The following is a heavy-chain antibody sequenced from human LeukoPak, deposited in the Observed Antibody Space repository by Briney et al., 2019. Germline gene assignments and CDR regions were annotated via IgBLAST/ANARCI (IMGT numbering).Heavy chain of an antibody. Sequence: PGGSLRLSCAASGFTFSSYWMHWVRQAPGKGLVWVSRINSDGSSTSYADSVKGRFTISRDNAKNSLYLQMNSLRVEDTAVYYCAKDHYDYVSSDWGQGTLVTVSS. CDR1: GFTFSSYW. CDR3: AKDHYDYVSSD. CDR2: INSDGSST. D-gene: IGHD3-16*01. J-gene: IGHJ4*02. V-gene: IGHV3-74*01.